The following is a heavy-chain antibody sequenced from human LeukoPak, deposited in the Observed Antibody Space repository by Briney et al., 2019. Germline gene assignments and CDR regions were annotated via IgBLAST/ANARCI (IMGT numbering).Heavy chain of an antibody. Sequence: KPSETLSHTCAVYGGSFSGYYWSWIRQPPGKGLEWIGEINHSGSTNYNPSLKSRVTISVGTSKNQFSLKLSSVTAADTAVYYCARGYMDYDFWSGWSGFDPWGQGTLVTVSS. CDR3: ARGYMDYDFWSGWSGFDP. CDR1: GGSFSGYY. CDR2: INHSGST. D-gene: IGHD3-3*01. V-gene: IGHV4-34*01. J-gene: IGHJ5*02.